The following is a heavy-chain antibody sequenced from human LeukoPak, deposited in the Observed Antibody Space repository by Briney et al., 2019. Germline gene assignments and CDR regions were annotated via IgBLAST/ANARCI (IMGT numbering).Heavy chain of an antibody. V-gene: IGHV4-59*08. CDR1: GGSISSYY. Sequence: SETLSLTCTVSGGSISSYYWSWIRQPPGKGLEWIGYIYYSGSTNYNPSLKSRVTISVDTSKNQSSLKLSSVTAADTAVYYCARAPYPDYSNYFDYWGQGTLVTVSS. CDR2: IYYSGST. J-gene: IGHJ4*02. CDR3: ARAPYPDYSNYFDY. D-gene: IGHD4-11*01.